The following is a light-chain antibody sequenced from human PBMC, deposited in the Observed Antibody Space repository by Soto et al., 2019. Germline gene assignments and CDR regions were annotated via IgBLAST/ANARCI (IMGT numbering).Light chain of an antibody. CDR2: EVS. CDR1: SSDVGGYNY. Sequence: QSVLTQPASVSGTPGQSITISCTGTSSDVGGYNYVSWYQQHPGKAPKLMIYEVSNRPSGVSNRFYGSKSGNTASLTISGLQAEDEADYYCSSYTSSSTLVFGTGTQVTVL. J-gene: IGLJ1*01. V-gene: IGLV2-14*01. CDR3: SSYTSSSTLV.